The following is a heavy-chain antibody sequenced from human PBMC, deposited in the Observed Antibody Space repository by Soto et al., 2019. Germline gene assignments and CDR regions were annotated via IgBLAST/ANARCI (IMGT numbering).Heavy chain of an antibody. CDR3: AREREGSGFDP. Sequence: GGSLRLSCAASGFTFSTYGMHWVRQAPGKGLEWVAVLWHDDINKHYAESVKGRVTMTRNTSISTAYMELSSLRSEDTAVYYCAREREGSGFDPWGQGTLVTVS. J-gene: IGHJ5*02. D-gene: IGHD1-26*01. CDR2: LWHDDINK. V-gene: IGHV3-33*01. CDR1: GFTFSTYG.